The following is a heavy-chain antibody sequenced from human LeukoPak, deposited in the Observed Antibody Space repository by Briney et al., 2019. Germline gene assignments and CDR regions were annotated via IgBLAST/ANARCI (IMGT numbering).Heavy chain of an antibody. J-gene: IGHJ6*03. V-gene: IGHV1-8*01. CDR1: GYTFTSYV. D-gene: IGHD3-10*01. CDR2: MNPNSGNT. Sequence: ASVKVSCKASGYTFTSYVINWVRQATGQGLEWMGWMNPNSGNTGYAQKFQGRVTMTRNTSISTAYMELSSLRSEDTAVYYCARQATMVRGVIINYYYYYMDVWGKGTTVTVSS. CDR3: ARQATMVRGVIINYYYYYMDV.